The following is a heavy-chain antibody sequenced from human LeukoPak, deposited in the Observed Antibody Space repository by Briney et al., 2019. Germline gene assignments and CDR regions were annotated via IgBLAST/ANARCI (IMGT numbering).Heavy chain of an antibody. V-gene: IGHV3-23*01. Sequence: GGSLRLSCAASGFTFSSYAMSWVRQAPGKGLEWVSAISGSGGSTYYADSVKGRFTISRDNSKNTLYLQMNSLRAEDTAVYYCAKVPHPLEWLEAYYFDYWGQGTLVTVSS. CDR1: GFTFSSYA. J-gene: IGHJ4*02. CDR3: AKVPHPLEWLEAYYFDY. D-gene: IGHD3-3*01. CDR2: ISGSGGST.